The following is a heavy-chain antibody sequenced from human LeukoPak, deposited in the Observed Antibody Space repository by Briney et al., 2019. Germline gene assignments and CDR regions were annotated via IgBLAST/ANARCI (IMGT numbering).Heavy chain of an antibody. CDR1: RFYFSTYD. CDR3: ARDARQQLVERFDY. V-gene: IGHV3-48*04. CDR2: IDSSASTT. D-gene: IGHD6-13*01. Sequence: GGSLRLSCTASRFYFSTYDMNWVRQVPGKGLEWVSYIDSSASTTYYAGSVQGRFTISRDNAKNSLYLQMRSLRVEDTAVYYCARDARQQLVERFDYWGQGTLVTVSS. J-gene: IGHJ4*02.